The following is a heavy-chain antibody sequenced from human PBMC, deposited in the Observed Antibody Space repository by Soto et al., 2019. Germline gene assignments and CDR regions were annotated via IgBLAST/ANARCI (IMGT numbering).Heavy chain of an antibody. Sequence: SETLSLTCAVSGASMNTYYWSWIRQPPGKGLEWIGYFYYTGLTNYNPSLKSRATISVDTSKNQFSLKLSSVTAADTAVYYCATQAPYSSSPYYYYYLDVWGKGTTVTVSS. J-gene: IGHJ6*03. CDR3: ATQAPYSSSPYYYYYLDV. V-gene: IGHV4-59*12. CDR1: GASMNTYY. D-gene: IGHD6-6*01. CDR2: FYYTGLT.